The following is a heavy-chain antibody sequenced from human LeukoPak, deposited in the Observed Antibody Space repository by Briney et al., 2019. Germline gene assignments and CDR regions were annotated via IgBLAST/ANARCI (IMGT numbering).Heavy chain of an antibody. V-gene: IGHV3-23*01. CDR2: ISGSGGST. D-gene: IGHD5-12*01. CDR1: GFTFSSYG. Sequence: GGSLRLSCAASGFTFSSYGMSWVRQAPGKGLEWVSAISGSGGSTYYADSVRGRFSISRDDLKDTLYLQMKNLRAEDTAVYYCAKDGAWLRFDDWGQGILVTVSS. CDR3: AKDGAWLRFDD. J-gene: IGHJ4*02.